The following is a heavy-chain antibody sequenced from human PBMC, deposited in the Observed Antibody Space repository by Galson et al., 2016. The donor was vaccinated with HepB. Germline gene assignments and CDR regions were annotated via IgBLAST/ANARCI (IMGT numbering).Heavy chain of an antibody. CDR3: AAIRRRGDDICYSNDAFDI. D-gene: IGHD2-15*01. V-gene: IGHV1-69*13. CDR1: GGSFSTYG. CDR2: IIPLFRTG. J-gene: IGHJ3*02. Sequence: SVKVSCKASGGSFSTYGLSWVRQAPGQGLEWMGGIIPLFRTGNYAQKFQGRITVTADESTRTSYMELSSLRSEDTAVYYCAAIRRRGDDICYSNDAFDIWGQGTLVTVSS.